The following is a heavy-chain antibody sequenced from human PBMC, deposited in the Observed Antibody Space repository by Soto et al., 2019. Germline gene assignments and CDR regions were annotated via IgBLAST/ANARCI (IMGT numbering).Heavy chain of an antibody. CDR3: ARGGAGLIVVVPAASPQPMDV. J-gene: IGHJ6*02. D-gene: IGHD2-2*01. CDR1: GGSFSGYY. V-gene: IGHV4-34*01. Sequence: ETLSLTCAVYGGSFSGYYWSWIRQPPGKGLEWIGEINHSGSTNYNPSLKSRVTISVDTSKNQFSLKLSSVTAADTAVYYCARGGAGLIVVVPAASPQPMDVWGQGTTVTVSS. CDR2: INHSGST.